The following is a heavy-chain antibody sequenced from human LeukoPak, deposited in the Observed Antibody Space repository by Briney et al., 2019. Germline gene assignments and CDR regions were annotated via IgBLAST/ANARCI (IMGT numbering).Heavy chain of an antibody. V-gene: IGHV1-18*01. Sequence: ASVKVSCKASGYTFTSYGISWVRQAPGQGLEWMGWISPNDGNTKSAQKFHDRLNMTTDTSTSTAYMELLSLRSDDTALYFCARISSSHRGFLYWGQGSLITVSS. CDR2: ISPNDGNT. CDR1: GYTFTSYG. CDR3: ARISSSHRGFLY. J-gene: IGHJ4*02.